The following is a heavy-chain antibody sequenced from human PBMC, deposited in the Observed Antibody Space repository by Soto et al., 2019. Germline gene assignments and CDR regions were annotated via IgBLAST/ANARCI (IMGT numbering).Heavy chain of an antibody. CDR1: GGSFSGYY. D-gene: IGHD2-15*01. CDR2: INHSGST. CDR3: ANGGYCSVGSCYSPPFDY. V-gene: IGHV4-34*01. J-gene: IGHJ4*02. Sequence: QVQLQQWGAGLLKPSETLSLTCAVYGGSFSGYYWSWIRQPPGKGLEWIGEINHSGSTNYNPSLRSRVTISVDTSKNQFSLKLSSVTAADTAVYYCANGGYCSVGSCYSPPFDYWGQGTLVTVSS.